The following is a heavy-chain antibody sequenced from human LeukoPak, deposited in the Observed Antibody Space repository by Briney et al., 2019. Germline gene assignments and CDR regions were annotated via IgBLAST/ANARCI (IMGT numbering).Heavy chain of an antibody. Sequence: GWSLSLSCAASGFTFSDYYMSWIRQAPGRGVAWVSYISSSGSTIYYADSVKGRLTISRDNAKNSLYLKRDSLRAEETDGYYCARDQLLPDYGGQGTLVTVSS. CDR3: ARDQLLPDY. CDR2: ISSSGSTI. V-gene: IGHV3-11*01. CDR1: GFTFSDYY. D-gene: IGHD2-21*01. J-gene: IGHJ4*02.